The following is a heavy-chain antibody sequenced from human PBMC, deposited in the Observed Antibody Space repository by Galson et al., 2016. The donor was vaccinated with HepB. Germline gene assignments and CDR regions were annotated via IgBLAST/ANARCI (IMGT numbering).Heavy chain of an antibody. CDR1: GYTLTELA. J-gene: IGHJ4*02. Sequence: SVKVSCKVSGYTLTELAMRWVRQAPGKGLEWMGGFDPEDGEIIYAQKFQGRVTMTEDTSTDTAYMELSSLRSEDTAVYYCATGWGIAVAEGYFDYWGQGNLVTVSS. CDR3: ATGWGIAVAEGYFDY. CDR2: FDPEDGEI. D-gene: IGHD6-19*01. V-gene: IGHV1-24*01.